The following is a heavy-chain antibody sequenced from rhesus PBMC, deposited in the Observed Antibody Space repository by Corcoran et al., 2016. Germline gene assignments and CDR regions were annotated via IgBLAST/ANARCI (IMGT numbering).Heavy chain of an antibody. Sequence: QVQLQESGPGLVKPSETLSLTCAVSGGSISDSYYWNWIRQPPGKGLGRIGYIYGRSGSTNYNPSLKRRVTISQDPSKNHFSQKLSSVTAADTAVYYCARGRTLDVWGPGVLVTVSS. CDR2: IYGRSGST. J-gene: IGHJ5-1*01. CDR1: GGSISDSYY. V-gene: IGHV4S7*01. D-gene: IGHD3-9*01. CDR3: ARGRTLDV.